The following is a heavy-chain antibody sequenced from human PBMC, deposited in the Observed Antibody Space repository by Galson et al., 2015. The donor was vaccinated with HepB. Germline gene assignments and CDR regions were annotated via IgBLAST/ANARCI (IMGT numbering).Heavy chain of an antibody. CDR3: AKPASNYYDSSGYYFDC. D-gene: IGHD3-22*01. J-gene: IGHJ4*02. V-gene: IGHV3-30*18. CDR1: GFTFSSYG. Sequence: SLRLSCAASGFTFSSYGMHWVRQAPGKGLEWVAVISYDGSNKYYADSVKGRFTISRDNSKNTLYLQMNSLRAEDTAVYYCAKPASNYYDSSGYYFDCWGQGTLVTVSS. CDR2: ISYDGSNK.